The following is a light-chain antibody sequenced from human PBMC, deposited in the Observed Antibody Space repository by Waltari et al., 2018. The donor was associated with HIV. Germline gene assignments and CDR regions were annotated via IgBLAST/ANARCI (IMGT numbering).Light chain of an antibody. CDR3: CSFTVTYIWV. CDR2: DVS. J-gene: IGLJ2*01. Sequence: QSALTQPRSVSGSPGQSVTISCTGTSSDVGDYKYVSWYQQHPGKVPKLMIYDVSKRPSGVPDRCSGAKSGNTASLTIAGLQAEDEADYYCCSFTVTYIWVFGGGTKLTVL. CDR1: SSDVGDYKY. V-gene: IGLV2-11*01.